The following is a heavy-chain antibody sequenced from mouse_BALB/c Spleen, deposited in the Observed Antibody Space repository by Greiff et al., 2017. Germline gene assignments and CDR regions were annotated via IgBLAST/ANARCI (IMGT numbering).Heavy chain of an antibody. V-gene: IGHV5-17*02. Sequence: DVMLVESGGGLVQPGGSRKLSCAASGFTFSSFGMHWVRQAPEKGLEWVAYISSGSSTISFADTVKGRFTISRDNPKNTLFLQMTSRRSEDTAMYYCARSGRYDWYFDVWGAGTTVTVSS. CDR2: ISSGSSTI. CDR1: GFTFSSFG. D-gene: IGHD2-14*01. J-gene: IGHJ1*01. CDR3: ARSGRYDWYFDV.